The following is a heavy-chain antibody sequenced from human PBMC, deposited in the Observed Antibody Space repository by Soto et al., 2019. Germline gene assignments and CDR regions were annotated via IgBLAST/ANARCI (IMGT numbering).Heavy chain of an antibody. Sequence: QVQLVQSGAEVKKPGSSVEVTCKASGAIFSSNAISWVRQAPGQGLEWMGGILPIFGRTNYAQKFQGRVTITADESTRTAYMELSSLKSEDTAVYYCATGGRGYSYAPRFYLEYWGQGTLVTVSS. CDR1: GAIFSSNA. D-gene: IGHD5-18*01. J-gene: IGHJ4*02. CDR3: ATGGRGYSYAPRFYLEY. CDR2: ILPIFGRT. V-gene: IGHV1-69*01.